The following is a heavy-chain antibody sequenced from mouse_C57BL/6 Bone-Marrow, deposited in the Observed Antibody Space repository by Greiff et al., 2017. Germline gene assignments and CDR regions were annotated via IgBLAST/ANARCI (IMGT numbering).Heavy chain of an antibody. D-gene: IGHD3-2*02. CDR3: ARDSSGLDY. V-gene: IGHV1-54*01. J-gene: IGHJ2*01. Sequence: VKLMESGAELVRPGTSVKVSCKASGYAFTNYLIEWVKQRPGQGLEWIGVINPGSGGTNYNEKFKGKATLTADKSSSTAYMQLSSLTSEDSAVYLCARDSSGLDYWGQGTTLTVSS. CDR2: INPGSGGT. CDR1: GYAFTNYL.